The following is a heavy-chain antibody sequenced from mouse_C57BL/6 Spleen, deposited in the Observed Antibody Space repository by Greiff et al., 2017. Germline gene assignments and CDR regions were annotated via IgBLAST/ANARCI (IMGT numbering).Heavy chain of an antibody. CDR2: IWSDGST. CDR3: ARHEDGDYDVWFAY. J-gene: IGHJ3*01. CDR1: GFSLTSYG. Sequence: VKLQESGPGLVAPSQSLSITCTASGFSLTSYGVHWVRQPPGKGLEWLVVIWSDGSTTYNSALKSRLSISKDNSKSQVFLKMNSHQTDDTAMYYCARHEDGDYDVWFAYWGQGTLVTVSA. D-gene: IGHD2-4*01. V-gene: IGHV2-6*03.